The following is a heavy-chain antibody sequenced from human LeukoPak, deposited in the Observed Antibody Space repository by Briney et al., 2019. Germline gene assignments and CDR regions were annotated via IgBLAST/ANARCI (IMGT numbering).Heavy chain of an antibody. Sequence: PSETLSLTCTVSGGSISSYYWSWIRQPPGKGLDWIGYIHYTGTTNYNPSLKSRLTISLDMSKNQFSLSLSSVTAADTAVYYCARHLQVAAAGMFDYWGQGSLVTVSS. V-gene: IGHV4-59*08. J-gene: IGHJ4*02. CDR3: ARHLQVAAAGMFDY. CDR1: GGSISSYY. CDR2: IHYTGTT. D-gene: IGHD6-13*01.